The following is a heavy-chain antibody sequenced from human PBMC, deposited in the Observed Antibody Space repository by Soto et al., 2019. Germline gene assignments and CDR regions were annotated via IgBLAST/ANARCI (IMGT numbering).Heavy chain of an antibody. CDR1: GFTFSSYA. D-gene: IGHD2-15*01. J-gene: IGHJ4*02. V-gene: IGHV3-23*01. CDR3: AKDYCSGGSCFYWDY. Sequence: GSLRLSCAASGFTFSSYAMSWVRQAPGKGLEWVSAISGSGGSTYYADSVKGRFTISRDNSKNTLYLQMNSLRAEDTAVYYCAKDYCSGGSCFYWDYWGQGTLVTVSS. CDR2: ISGSGGST.